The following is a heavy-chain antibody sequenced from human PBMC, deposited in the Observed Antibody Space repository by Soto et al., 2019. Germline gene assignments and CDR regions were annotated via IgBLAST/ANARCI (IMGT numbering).Heavy chain of an antibody. V-gene: IGHV1-18*01. CDR1: GYGFTTYG. Sequence: QVHLVQSGAEVKKPGASVKVSCKGSGYGFTTYGITWVRQAPGQGLEWMAWISAHNGHTNYAQKLQGRVTVTRDTSPSTAYMELRSLRSDDTAVYYCARGRYGDYWGQGALVTVSS. J-gene: IGHJ4*02. CDR2: ISAHNGHT. CDR3: ARGRYGDY. D-gene: IGHD1-1*01.